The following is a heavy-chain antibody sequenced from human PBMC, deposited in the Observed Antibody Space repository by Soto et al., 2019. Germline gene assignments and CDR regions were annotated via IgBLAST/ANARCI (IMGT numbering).Heavy chain of an antibody. CDR2: ISYDGSNK. Sequence: QVQLVESGGGVVQPGRSLRLSCAASGFTFSSYGMHWVRQAPGKGLEWVAVISYDGSNKYYADSVKGRFTISRDNSKNTMYLQMNSLRAEDTAVYYCAKDNLLHGIAAYYYYYYGMDVCGQGTTVTVSS. J-gene: IGHJ6*02. V-gene: IGHV3-30*18. D-gene: IGHD6-13*01. CDR1: GFTFSSYG. CDR3: AKDNLLHGIAAYYYYYYGMDV.